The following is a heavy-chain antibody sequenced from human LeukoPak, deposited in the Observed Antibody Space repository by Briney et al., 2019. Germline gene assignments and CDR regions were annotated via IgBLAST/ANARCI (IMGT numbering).Heavy chain of an antibody. D-gene: IGHD2-21*02. J-gene: IGHJ2*01. Sequence: ASVKVSCKASGYTFTGYYMHWVRQAPGQGLEWMGWINPNSGGTNYAQKFQGRVTMTRDTSISTAYMELSRLRSDDTAVYYCARVHCGGDCYVPPPPTHWYFDLWGRGTLVTVSS. CDR2: INPNSGGT. CDR1: GYTFTGYY. CDR3: ARVHCGGDCYVPPPPTHWYFDL. V-gene: IGHV1-2*02.